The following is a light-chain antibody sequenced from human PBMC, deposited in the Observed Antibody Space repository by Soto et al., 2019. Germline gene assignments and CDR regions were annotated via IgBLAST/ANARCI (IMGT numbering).Light chain of an antibody. V-gene: IGKV3-20*01. CDR1: QSVSSSY. CDR2: GAS. J-gene: IGKJ1*01. Sequence: EIGLTQSPGTLSLSPLERATLSCRASQSVSSSYLAWYQQKPGQAPRLLIYGASSRATGIPDRFSGSGSGTDFTLTISRLEPEDFEVYYCQQYGSAPKTFGQGTKVDIK. CDR3: QQYGSAPKT.